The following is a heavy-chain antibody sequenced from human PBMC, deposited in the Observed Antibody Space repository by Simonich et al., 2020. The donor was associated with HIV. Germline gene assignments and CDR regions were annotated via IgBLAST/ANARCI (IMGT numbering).Heavy chain of an antibody. Sequence: EVQLVESGGGLVQPGRSLRLSCAASGFTFDDYAKHWVRQAPGKGLWLGSGLRRNRGSIGYAESVKGRFTISRDNAKNSPYLQMNSLRAEDTALYYCAKDKGAYYGSGSPVYWGQGTLVTVSS. J-gene: IGHJ4*02. D-gene: IGHD3-10*01. CDR2: LRRNRGSI. V-gene: IGHV3-9*01. CDR3: AKDKGAYYGSGSPVY. CDR1: GFTFDDYA.